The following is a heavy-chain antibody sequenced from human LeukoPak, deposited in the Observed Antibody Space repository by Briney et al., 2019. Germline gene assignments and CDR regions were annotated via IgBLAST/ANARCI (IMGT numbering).Heavy chain of an antibody. Sequence: GGSLRLSCAASGFTFSSYWMSWVRQAPGKGLEWVANIKQDGSEKYYVDSVKGRFTISRDNAKNSLYLQMNSLRAEDTAVYYCARADGLEGWYFDYWGQGTLVTVSS. CDR1: GFTFSSYW. J-gene: IGHJ4*02. V-gene: IGHV3-7*01. D-gene: IGHD3/OR15-3a*01. CDR3: ARADGLEGWYFDY. CDR2: IKQDGSEK.